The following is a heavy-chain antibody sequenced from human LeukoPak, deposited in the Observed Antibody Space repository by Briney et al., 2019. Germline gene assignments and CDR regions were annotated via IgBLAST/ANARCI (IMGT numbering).Heavy chain of an antibody. CDR3: AAAVTNYYYGMDV. D-gene: IGHD4-17*01. J-gene: IGHJ6*02. Sequence: RVSVTVSFKASGFTFTSSAMQWVRQARGQRLEWIGWIVVGSGNTNYAQKFQERVTITRDMSTSTAYMELSSLRSEDTAVYYCAAAVTNYYYGMDVWGQGTTVTVSS. CDR2: IVVGSGNT. V-gene: IGHV1-58*02. CDR1: GFTFTSSA.